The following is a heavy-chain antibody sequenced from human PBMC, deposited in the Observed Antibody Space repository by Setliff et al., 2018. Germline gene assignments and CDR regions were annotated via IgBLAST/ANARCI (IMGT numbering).Heavy chain of an antibody. CDR3: ARENTAKNFWGEESDY. CDR2: INPGDGST. V-gene: IGHV1-46*01. Sequence: ASVKVSCKASGYTFTTYYMHWVQQAPGQGLEWMGVINPGDGSTTYAQKFQGRVKMTRDTSTNTVYMQLNSLRFEDRAVYYCARENTAKNFWGEESDYWGQGTLVTVSS. CDR1: GYTFTTYY. J-gene: IGHJ4*02. D-gene: IGHD3-3*01.